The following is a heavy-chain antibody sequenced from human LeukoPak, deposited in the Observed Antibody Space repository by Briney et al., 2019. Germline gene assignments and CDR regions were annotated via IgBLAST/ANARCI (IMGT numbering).Heavy chain of an antibody. Sequence: SETLSLTCAVYGGSFSGYYWSWIRQPPGKGLEWIGEINHSGSTNYNPSLKSRVTISVDTSKNQFSLKLSSVTAADTAVYYCARAVDTAMVTGGMDVRGQGTTVTVSS. CDR2: INHSGST. D-gene: IGHD5-18*01. CDR3: ARAVDTAMVTGGMDV. CDR1: GGSFSGYY. J-gene: IGHJ6*02. V-gene: IGHV4-34*01.